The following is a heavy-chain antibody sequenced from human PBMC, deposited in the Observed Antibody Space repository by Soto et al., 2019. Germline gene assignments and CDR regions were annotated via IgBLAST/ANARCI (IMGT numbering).Heavy chain of an antibody. CDR1: GYSFTRYG. CDR3: AMVDVYVTPSPQDV. V-gene: IGHV1-18*01. CDR2: INTYNGNT. D-gene: IGHD3-16*01. J-gene: IGHJ6*02. Sequence: QVQLVQSRAEVKNPGASVKVSCKASGYSFTRYGIAWARQAPGQGLEWMGWINTYNGNTNYAQTLQGRVTLTTDPSTSTAYMELTSLRSNDPAIYYCAMVDVYVTPSPQDVWGQGTTVIVSS.